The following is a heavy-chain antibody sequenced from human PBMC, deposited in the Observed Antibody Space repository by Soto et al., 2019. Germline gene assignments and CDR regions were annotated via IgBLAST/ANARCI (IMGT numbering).Heavy chain of an antibody. D-gene: IGHD3-22*01. CDR2: IIPLFGAA. V-gene: IGHV1-69*06. CDR1: GGLFSTYA. CDR3: AREDSSGYRFDY. J-gene: IGHJ4*02. Sequence: ASVKVSCKASGGLFSTYAISWVRQAPGHGLEWMGGIIPLFGAANYAQKFQGRVTITADKSTSTAYMELSSLRSEDTAIYYCAREDSSGYRFDYWGQGTLVTVST.